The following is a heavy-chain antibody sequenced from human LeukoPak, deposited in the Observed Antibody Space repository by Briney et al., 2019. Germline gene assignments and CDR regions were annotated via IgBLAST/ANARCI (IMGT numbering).Heavy chain of an antibody. CDR3: ARGGNDFWSGLMYNWFDP. J-gene: IGHJ5*02. V-gene: IGHV4-59*01. Sequence: SETLSPTCTVSGGSISSYYWNWIRQPPGKGLEWIGYIYYSGSTNYNPSLQSRVTISVDTSKNQFSLKLTSVTAADTAMYYCARGGNDFWSGLMYNWFDPWGQGTLVTVSS. CDR2: IYYSGST. CDR1: GGSISSYY. D-gene: IGHD3-3*01.